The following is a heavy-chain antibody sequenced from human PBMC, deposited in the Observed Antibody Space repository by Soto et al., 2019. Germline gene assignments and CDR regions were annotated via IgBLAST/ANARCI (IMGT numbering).Heavy chain of an antibody. CDR1: GGTFSSYA. CDR3: ARGEYYYDSSGYYYDLEYFQH. V-gene: IGHV1-69*01. CDR2: IIPIFGTA. J-gene: IGHJ1*01. Sequence: QVQLVQSGAEVKKPGSSVKVSCKASGGTFSSYAIGWVRQAPGQGLEWMGGIIPIFGTANYAQKFQGRVTITADESTSTAYMELSSLRSEDTAVYYCARGEYYYDSSGYYYDLEYFQHWGQGTLVTVSS. D-gene: IGHD3-22*01.